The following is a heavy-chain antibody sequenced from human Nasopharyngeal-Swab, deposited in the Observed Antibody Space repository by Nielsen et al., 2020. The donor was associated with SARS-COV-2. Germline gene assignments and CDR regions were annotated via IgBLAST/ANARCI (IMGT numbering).Heavy chain of an antibody. Sequence: SETLSLTCAVSGGSISSSNWWSWVRQPPGKGLEWIGEIYHSGSTNYNPSLKSRVTISVDTSKNQFSLKLSSVTAADTAVYYCARGHHYYGSGFQDYWGQGTLVTVSS. V-gene: IGHV4-4*02. J-gene: IGHJ4*02. CDR1: GGSISSSNW. D-gene: IGHD3-10*01. CDR3: ARGHHYYGSGFQDY. CDR2: IYHSGST.